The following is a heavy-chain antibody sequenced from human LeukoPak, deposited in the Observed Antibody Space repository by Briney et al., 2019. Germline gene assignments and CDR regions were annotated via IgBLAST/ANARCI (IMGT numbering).Heavy chain of an antibody. Sequence: GGSLRLSCAASGFTVSSNYMSWVRQPPGKGLEWVPVIYSGGATYYADSVKGRFTISRGNSKNTLYLQMNSLRAEDTAVYYCARDQVSWGQGTLVTVSS. CDR2: IYSGGAT. J-gene: IGHJ5*02. CDR1: GFTVSSNY. D-gene: IGHD1-14*01. V-gene: IGHV3-53*01. CDR3: ARDQVS.